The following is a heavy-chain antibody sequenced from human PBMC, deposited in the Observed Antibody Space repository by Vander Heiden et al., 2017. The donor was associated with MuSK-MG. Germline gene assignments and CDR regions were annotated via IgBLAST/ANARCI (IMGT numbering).Heavy chain of an antibody. CDR3: AKAKGPGYSSGDFEFDY. J-gene: IGHJ4*02. D-gene: IGHD6-19*01. V-gene: IGHV3-23*04. Sequence: EVQLVESGGGLVQPGGSLRLSCPASGFTFSSYAMGWVRQAPGKGLEWVSAISGSGGSTYYADSVKGRFTISRDNSKNTLYLQMNSLRAEDTAVYYCAKAKGPGYSSGDFEFDYWGQGTLVTVSS. CDR2: ISGSGGST. CDR1: GFTFSSYA.